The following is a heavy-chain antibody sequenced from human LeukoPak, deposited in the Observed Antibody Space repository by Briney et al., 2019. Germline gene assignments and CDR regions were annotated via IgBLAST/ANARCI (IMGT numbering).Heavy chain of an antibody. CDR1: GFTFSDYY. Sequence: GGSLRLSCAASGFTFSDYYTGWIRQAPRKGLEWVSYIRGSGGDIHYADSVKGRFTISRDNAKRSLYLQMNSLRAEDTAVYYCARDIVAAGLFFDYWGKGTLVTVSS. CDR3: ARDIVAAGLFFDY. D-gene: IGHD6-13*01. J-gene: IGHJ4*02. V-gene: IGHV3-11*04. CDR2: IRGSGGDI.